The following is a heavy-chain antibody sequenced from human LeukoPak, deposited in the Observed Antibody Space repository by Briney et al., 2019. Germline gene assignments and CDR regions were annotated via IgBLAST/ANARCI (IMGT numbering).Heavy chain of an antibody. J-gene: IGHJ4*02. D-gene: IGHD3-10*01. CDR2: FDPEDGET. CDR1: GYTLTELS. Sequence: ASVKVSCKVSGYTLTELSMHWVRQAPGKGLEWMGGFDPEDGETIYAQKFQGRVTMTEDTSTDTAYMELSSLRSEDTAVCYCATDQYGSGSYQYWGQGTLVTVSS. V-gene: IGHV1-24*01. CDR3: ATDQYGSGSYQY.